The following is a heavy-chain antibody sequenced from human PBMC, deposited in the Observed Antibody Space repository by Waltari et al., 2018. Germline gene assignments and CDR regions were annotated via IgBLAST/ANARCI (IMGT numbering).Heavy chain of an antibody. Sequence: QVRLEESGPRLVKPSGTLSLTCSVTGDAIGLYRWTWIRQSAVQGLEWIGRVFASGGTNFKPSLRGRVAMSVDKSKIQFSLEMTSMTAADTATYYCAREGIADRDSIFDVWGQGILVTVSS. CDR3: AREGIADRDSIFDV. V-gene: IGHV4-4*07. J-gene: IGHJ4*02. D-gene: IGHD6-13*01. CDR1: GDAIGLYR. CDR2: VFASGGT.